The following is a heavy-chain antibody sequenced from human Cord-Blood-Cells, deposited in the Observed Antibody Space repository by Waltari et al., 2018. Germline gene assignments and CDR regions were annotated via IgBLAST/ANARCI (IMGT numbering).Heavy chain of an antibody. V-gene: IGHV3-11*05. CDR2: ISSSSSYT. D-gene: IGHD3-9*01. CDR3: ARDGYFDAVDY. J-gene: IGHJ4*02. CDR1: GFTFSDYY. Sequence: QVQLVESGGGLVKPGGSLRLSCAASGFTFSDYYMSWIRQAPGKGLEWDSYISSSSSYTNYADSVKGRFTISRDNAKNSLYLQMNSLRAEDTAVYYCARDGYFDAVDYWGQGTLVTVSS.